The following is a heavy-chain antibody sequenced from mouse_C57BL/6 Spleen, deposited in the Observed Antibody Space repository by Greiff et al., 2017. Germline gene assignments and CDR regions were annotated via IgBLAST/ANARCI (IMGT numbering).Heavy chain of an antibody. D-gene: IGHD2-4*01. CDR3: ARGYDYDVYFDV. J-gene: IGHJ1*03. Sequence: VKLQQSGPELVKLGAPVKISCKASGSAFSSSWLNWVKQRPGKGLEWIGRIYIGDGDTNHNGKFTGKATLTADKSSSTAYMQLSSLTSEDSAVYFCARGYDYDVYFDVWGTGTTVTVSS. V-gene: IGHV1-82*01. CDR2: IYIGDGDT. CDR1: GSAFSSSW.